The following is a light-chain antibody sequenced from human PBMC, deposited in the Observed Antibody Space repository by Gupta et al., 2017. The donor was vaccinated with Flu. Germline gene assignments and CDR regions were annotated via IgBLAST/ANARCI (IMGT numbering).Light chain of an antibody. CDR2: EVS. J-gene: IGLJ2*01. Sequence: QSALTQPDSVSGSPGQSVTITCTGTSSDVGGYNYVYWYQQHPGKAPQLMIYEVSNRPAGVANLFSASKAGNTASPTISGLPAEDAADYYCNSYTSSSTWVFGGGTKVTVL. V-gene: IGLV2-14*01. CDR3: NSYTSSSTWV. CDR1: SSDVGGYNY.